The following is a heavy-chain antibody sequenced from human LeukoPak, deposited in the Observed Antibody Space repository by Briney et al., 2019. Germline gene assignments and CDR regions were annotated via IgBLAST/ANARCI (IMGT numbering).Heavy chain of an antibody. J-gene: IGHJ4*02. V-gene: IGHV3-11*01. CDR3: AKSPSDYDFWSGLYFDY. D-gene: IGHD3-3*01. CDR1: GFTFSDYY. CDR2: ITSSGSSI. Sequence: GGSLRLSCAASGFTFSDYYMTWIRQAPGKGLEWVSYITSSGSSIYYADSVKGRFTISRDNAKNSLYLQMNSLRAEDTAVYYCAKSPSDYDFWSGLYFDYWGQGTLVTVSS.